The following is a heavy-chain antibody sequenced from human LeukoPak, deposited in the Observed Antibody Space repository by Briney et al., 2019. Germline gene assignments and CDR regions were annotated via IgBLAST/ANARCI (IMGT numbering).Heavy chain of an antibody. CDR2: INSDGSST. Sequence: GGSLRLSCAASGFTFSTYWTHWVRQAPGKGLVWVSRINSDGSSTSYADSVKGRFTISRDNAKNTLYLQMNSLRAEDTAVYYCARSYYDSSGTLFDYWGQGTLVTVSS. CDR1: GFTFSTYW. CDR3: ARSYYDSSGTLFDY. J-gene: IGHJ4*02. V-gene: IGHV3-74*01. D-gene: IGHD3-22*01.